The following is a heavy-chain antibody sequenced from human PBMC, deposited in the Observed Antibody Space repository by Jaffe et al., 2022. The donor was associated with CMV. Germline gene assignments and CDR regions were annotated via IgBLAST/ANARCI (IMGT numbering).Heavy chain of an antibody. CDR1: GGSISSYY. Sequence: QVQLQESGPGLVKPSETLSLTCTVSGGSISSYYWSWIRQPPGKGLEWIGYIYYSGSTNYNPSLKSRVTISVDTSKNQFSLKLSSVTAADTAVYYCATWYYYDSSGYHWSNAFDIWGQGTMVTVSS. J-gene: IGHJ3*02. V-gene: IGHV4-59*08. D-gene: IGHD3-22*01. CDR2: IYYSGST. CDR3: ATWYYYDSSGYHWSNAFDI.